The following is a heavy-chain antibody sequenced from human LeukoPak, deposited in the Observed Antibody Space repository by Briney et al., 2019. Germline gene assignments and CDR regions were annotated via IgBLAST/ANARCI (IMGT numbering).Heavy chain of an antibody. J-gene: IGHJ4*02. D-gene: IGHD6-19*01. Sequence: GGSLRLSCAASGFTFSSYGMHWVRQAPGKGLEWVAVISYDGSNKYYADSVKGRFTISRDNSKNTLYLQMNSLRAEDTAVYYCAKESGSGWYLSYFDYWGQGTLVTVSS. CDR1: GFTFSSYG. CDR2: ISYDGSNK. CDR3: AKESGSGWYLSYFDY. V-gene: IGHV3-30*18.